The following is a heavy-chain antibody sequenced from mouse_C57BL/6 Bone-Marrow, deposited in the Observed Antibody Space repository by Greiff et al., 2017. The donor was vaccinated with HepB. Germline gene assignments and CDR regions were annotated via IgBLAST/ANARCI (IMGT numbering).Heavy chain of an antibody. Sequence: QVHVKQPGTELVKPGASVKLSCKASGYTFTSYWMHWVKQRPGQGLEWIGNINPSNGGTNYNEKFKSKATLTVDKSSSTAYMQLSSLTSEDSAVYYCARCYGSGAYYFDYWGQGTTLTVSS. CDR2: INPSNGGT. D-gene: IGHD1-1*01. CDR1: GYTFTSYW. J-gene: IGHJ2*01. V-gene: IGHV1-53*01. CDR3: ARCYGSGAYYFDY.